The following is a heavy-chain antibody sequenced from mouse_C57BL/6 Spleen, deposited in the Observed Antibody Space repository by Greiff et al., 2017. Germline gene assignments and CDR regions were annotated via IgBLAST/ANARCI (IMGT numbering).Heavy chain of an antibody. CDR1: GFTFTDYY. V-gene: IGHV7-3*01. J-gene: IGHJ4*01. CDR2: IRNKANGYTT. CDR3: GRSRGARDAMDY. Sequence: EVQLVESGGGLVQPGGSLSLSCAASGFTFTDYYMSWVRQPPGKALEWFGFIRNKANGYTTDYSASVKGRFTISRDNSQSILYLQMNALRAEDSANYSCGRSRGARDAMDYWGQGTSVTVSS.